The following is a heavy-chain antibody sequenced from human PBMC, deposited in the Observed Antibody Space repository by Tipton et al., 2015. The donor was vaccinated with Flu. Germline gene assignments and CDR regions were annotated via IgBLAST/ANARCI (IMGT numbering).Heavy chain of an antibody. CDR2: IHYSGSP. Sequence: TLSLTCTVSGDSMRRDYFWGWIRQAPGKGLEWIGNIHYSGSPHYNPSLKSRVTISVDTSRNQSSLRLNSVTAADTAVYYCAGRDYSNYVSDPNNWFDPWGRGTLVTVSS. D-gene: IGHD4-11*01. CDR3: AGRDYSNYVSDPNNWFDP. V-gene: IGHV4-38-2*02. J-gene: IGHJ5*02. CDR1: GDSMRRDYF.